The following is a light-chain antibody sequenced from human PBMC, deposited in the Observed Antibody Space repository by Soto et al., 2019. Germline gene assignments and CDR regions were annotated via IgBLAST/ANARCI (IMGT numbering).Light chain of an antibody. J-gene: IGKJ1*01. CDR3: QQYYSYPWT. CDR2: KAS. V-gene: IGKV1-5*03. Sequence: DIQMTQSPSTLSASVGDRVTITCRATQSISSWLAWYQQIPGKAPKLLIYKASSLESGVPSRFSGGGSGTEFTLTISSLQPVDLATYYCQQYYSYPWTFGQGTKVEIK. CDR1: QSISSW.